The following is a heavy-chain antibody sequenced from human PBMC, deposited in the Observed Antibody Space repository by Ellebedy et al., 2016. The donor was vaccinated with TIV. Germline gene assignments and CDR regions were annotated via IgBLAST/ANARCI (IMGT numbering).Heavy chain of an antibody. CDR3: ARSPAGATPLGD. CDR1: GDSISSGRYY. D-gene: IGHD3-16*01. J-gene: IGHJ4*02. V-gene: IGHV4-30-4*01. Sequence: MPSETLSLTCTVSGDSISSGRYYWNWIRQSPGKGLEWIGYNFYSANTYYNPSLKSRVSISVDPSKNQFSLKLTSVTAADTALYSCARSPAGATPLGDWGQGTLVTVSS. CDR2: NFYSANT.